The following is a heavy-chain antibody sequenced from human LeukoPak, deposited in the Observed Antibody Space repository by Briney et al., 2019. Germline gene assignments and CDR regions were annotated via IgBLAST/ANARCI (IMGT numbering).Heavy chain of an antibody. Sequence: GGSLRLSCAASGFTFSSYAMSWVRQAPGKGLEWVSGISGSGGSTNYADSVKGRFTISRDNSKNTLYLQMNSLRAEDTAVYYCARKGYCSGGSCYEEDYWGQGTLVTVSS. CDR3: ARKGYCSGGSCYEEDY. CDR2: ISGSGGST. J-gene: IGHJ4*02. D-gene: IGHD2-15*01. CDR1: GFTFSSYA. V-gene: IGHV3-23*01.